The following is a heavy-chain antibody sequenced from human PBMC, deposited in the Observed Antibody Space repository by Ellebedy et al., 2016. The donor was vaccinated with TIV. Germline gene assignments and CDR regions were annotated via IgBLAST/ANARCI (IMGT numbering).Heavy chain of an antibody. V-gene: IGHV3-11*01. CDR2: INSNGRTI. Sequence: GESLKISXAASGFTFVDYHMSWIRQAPGKGLEWVSFINSNGRTIYYSDSVKGRFTISRDNAKNSLYMQMDSLRAEDTAVYYCARVRTRTVATYYFDYWGQGSLVSVSS. D-gene: IGHD5-12*01. CDR3: ARVRTRTVATYYFDY. CDR1: GFTFVDYH. J-gene: IGHJ4*02.